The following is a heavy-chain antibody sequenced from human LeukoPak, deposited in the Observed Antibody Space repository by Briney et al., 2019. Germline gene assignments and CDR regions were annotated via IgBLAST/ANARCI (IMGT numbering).Heavy chain of an antibody. Sequence: PSGTLSLTCAVSGGSISSSNWWSWVRQPPGKGLEWIGEIYHSGSTNYNPSLKSRVTISVDKSKNQFSLKLSSVTAADTAVYYCARDPGLTIFGVGMNAFDIWGQGTMVTVSS. D-gene: IGHD3-3*01. CDR3: ARDPGLTIFGVGMNAFDI. J-gene: IGHJ3*02. V-gene: IGHV4-4*02. CDR1: GGSISSSNW. CDR2: IYHSGST.